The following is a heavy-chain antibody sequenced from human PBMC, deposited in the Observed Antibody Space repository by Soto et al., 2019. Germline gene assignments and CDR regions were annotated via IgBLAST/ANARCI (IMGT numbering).Heavy chain of an antibody. CDR1: GFTFSSYE. CDR2: ISSSGSTI. Sequence: TGGPLRLSCAASGFTFSSYEMNWVRQAPGKGLEWVSYISSSGSTIYYADSVKGRFTISRDNAKNSLYLQMNSLRAEDTAVYYCASQTVVTSYYGMDVWGQGTTVTVSS. V-gene: IGHV3-48*03. J-gene: IGHJ6*02. CDR3: ASQTVVTSYYGMDV. D-gene: IGHD2-21*02.